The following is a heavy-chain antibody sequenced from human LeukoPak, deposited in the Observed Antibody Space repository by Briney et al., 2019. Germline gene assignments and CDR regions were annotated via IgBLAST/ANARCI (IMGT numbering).Heavy chain of an antibody. CDR1: GYTFTSYA. Sequence: ASVKVSCKASGYTFTSYAMNWVRQAPGQGLEWMGWINTNTGNPTYAQGFTGRFVFSLDTSVSTAYLQISSLKAEDTAVYYCARSWPTTVTPYYYYYGMDVWGQGTTVTVSS. J-gene: IGHJ6*02. CDR2: INTNTGNP. D-gene: IGHD4-17*01. V-gene: IGHV7-4-1*02. CDR3: ARSWPTTVTPYYYYYGMDV.